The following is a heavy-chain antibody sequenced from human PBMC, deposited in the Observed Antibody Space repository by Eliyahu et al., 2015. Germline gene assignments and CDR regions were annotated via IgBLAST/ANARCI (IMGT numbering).Heavy chain of an antibody. CDR2: IYPGDSDT. V-gene: IGHV5-51*01. J-gene: IGHJ4*02. Sequence: EVQLVQSGAEXKKPGESLKISCKTSGXNFHSYWIGWVRXIPGKGLDWLGIIYPGDSDTKYSPSVQGQVTISVDKSTTTAYLQLSSLKASDTAMYYCARQASPTDIDYWGQGTLVTVSS. CDR3: ARQASPTDIDY. CDR1: GXNFHSYW.